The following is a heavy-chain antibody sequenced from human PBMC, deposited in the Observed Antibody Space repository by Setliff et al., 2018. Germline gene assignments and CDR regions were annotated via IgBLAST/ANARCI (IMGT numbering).Heavy chain of an antibody. CDR3: ARVPPRDQAFDY. Sequence: LSLTCAVYGGSFSGYYWGWIRQAPGKGLEWVSYIGSSGSTIYYADSVKGRFTISRDNAKNSLYLQMNSLRAEDTAVYYCARVPPRDQAFDYWGQGTLVTVSS. D-gene: IGHD2-21*02. J-gene: IGHJ4*02. CDR2: IGSSGSTI. V-gene: IGHV3-11*04. CDR1: GGSFSGYY.